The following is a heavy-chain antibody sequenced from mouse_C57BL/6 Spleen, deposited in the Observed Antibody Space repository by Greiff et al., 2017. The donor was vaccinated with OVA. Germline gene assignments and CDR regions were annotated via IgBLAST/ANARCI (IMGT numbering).Heavy chain of an antibody. V-gene: IGHV1-81*01. J-gene: IGHJ4*01. CDR1: GYTFTSYG. D-gene: IGHD2-4*01. CDR3: ATYYDYDEDYAMDY. CDR2: FYPRSGNT. Sequence: QVQLKESGAELARPGASVKLSCKASGYTFTSYGISWVKQRTGQGLEWIGEFYPRSGNTSYNEKFKGKATLTADKSSSTAYMELRSLTSEDSAVYFCATYYDYDEDYAMDYWGQGTSVTVSS.